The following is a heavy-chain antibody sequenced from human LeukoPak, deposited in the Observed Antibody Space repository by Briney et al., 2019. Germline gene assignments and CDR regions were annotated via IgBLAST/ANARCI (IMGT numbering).Heavy chain of an antibody. D-gene: IGHD3-3*01. Sequence: GGSLRLSCAASGFTFSSFVMHWVRQAPGKGLEWVAVISHVGSNKYYADSVQGRFSISRDNSKNTLYLQMNSLRAEDTAVYYCARDFLLRGYDFWSGYYDYWGQGTLVTVSS. CDR3: ARDFLLRGYDFWSGYYDY. CDR1: GFTFSSFV. V-gene: IGHV3-30-3*01. J-gene: IGHJ4*02. CDR2: ISHVGSNK.